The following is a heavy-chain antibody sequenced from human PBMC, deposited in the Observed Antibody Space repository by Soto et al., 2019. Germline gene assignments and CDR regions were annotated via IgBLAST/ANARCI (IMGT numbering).Heavy chain of an antibody. Sequence: SETLSLTCTVSGGSISSGGYYWSWIRQHPGKGLEWIGYIYYSGSTYYNPSLKSRVTISVDTSKNQFSLKLSSVTAADTAVYYCARHVCSGYGDHRVEPCVHGTRVTVSS. J-gene: IGHJ5*02. CDR3: ARHVCSGYGDHRVEP. CDR1: GGSISSGGYY. CDR2: IYYSGST. D-gene: IGHD3-3*02. V-gene: IGHV4-31*03.